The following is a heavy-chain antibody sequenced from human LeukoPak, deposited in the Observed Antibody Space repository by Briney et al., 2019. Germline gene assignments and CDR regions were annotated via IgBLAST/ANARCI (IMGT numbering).Heavy chain of an antibody. D-gene: IGHD4-17*01. V-gene: IGHV3-21*01. Sequence: GGSLRLSCAASGFTFSSYSMNRVRQAPGKGLEWVSSISSSSSYIYYADSVKGRFTISRDNAKNSLYLQMNSLRAEDTAVYYCARDLLREYFDLWGRGTLVTVSS. CDR2: ISSSSSYI. CDR1: GFTFSSYS. J-gene: IGHJ2*01. CDR3: ARDLLREYFDL.